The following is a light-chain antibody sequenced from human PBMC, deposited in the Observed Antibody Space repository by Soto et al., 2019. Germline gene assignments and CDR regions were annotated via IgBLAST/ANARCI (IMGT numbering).Light chain of an antibody. J-gene: IGKJ1*01. CDR1: QSVGSN. CDR3: QHYNSYGT. V-gene: IGKV3D-15*01. Sequence: EIMITQSPATPSLSPGEGASPSCWASQSVGSNLAWYQQKPGQAPRLLIYGASNRATGTPDRFSGSGSGTEFTLTISSLQPDDFATYYCQHYNSYGTFGQGTKVDIK. CDR2: GAS.